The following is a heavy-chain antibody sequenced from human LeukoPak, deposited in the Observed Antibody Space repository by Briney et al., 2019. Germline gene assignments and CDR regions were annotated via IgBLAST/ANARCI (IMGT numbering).Heavy chain of an antibody. CDR2: ISGSGGST. J-gene: IGHJ4*02. V-gene: IGHV3-23*01. Sequence: GGSLRLSCAASGFNLSNSGMSWVRQAPGKGLEWVSAISGSGGSTYYADSVKGRFTISRDNSKNTLYLQMNSLRAEDTVVYYCAKTGDQWVLRYFDWLLFFDYWGQGTLVTVSS. CDR3: AKTGDQWVLRYFDWLLFFDY. CDR1: GFNLSNSG. D-gene: IGHD3-9*01.